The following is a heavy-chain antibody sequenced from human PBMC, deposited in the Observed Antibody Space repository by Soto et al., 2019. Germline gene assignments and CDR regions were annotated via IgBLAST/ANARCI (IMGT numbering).Heavy chain of an antibody. J-gene: IGHJ6*02. CDR3: ARGVPYYDFWSGYYYPYYYYGMDV. CDR1: GYTFTSYD. V-gene: IGHV1-8*01. Sequence: QVQLVQSGAEVKKPGASVKVSCKASGYTFTSYDINWVRQATGQGLEWMGWMNPNSGNTGYAQKFQGRVTMTRNTSISTAYMELSSLRSEDTAVSYCARGVPYYDFWSGYYYPYYYYGMDVWGQGTTVTVSS. D-gene: IGHD3-3*01. CDR2: MNPNSGNT.